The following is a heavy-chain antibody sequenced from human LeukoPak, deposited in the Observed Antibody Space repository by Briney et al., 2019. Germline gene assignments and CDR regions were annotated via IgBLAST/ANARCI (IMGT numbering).Heavy chain of an antibody. Sequence: ASVKVSCKVSGYTLTELSMHWVRQAPGKGLEWMGGFDPEDGETIYAQKFQGRVTMTEDTSTDTGYMELSSLRSEDTAVYYCATDQRGAGLGFVYGSGSFNGLDVWGQGTTVAVSS. CDR1: GYTLTELS. CDR2: FDPEDGET. V-gene: IGHV1-24*01. CDR3: ATDQRGAGLGFVYGSGSFNGLDV. D-gene: IGHD3-10*01. J-gene: IGHJ6*02.